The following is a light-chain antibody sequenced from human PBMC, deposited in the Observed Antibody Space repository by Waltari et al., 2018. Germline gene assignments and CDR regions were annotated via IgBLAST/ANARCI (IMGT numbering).Light chain of an antibody. V-gene: IGKV3-15*01. Sequence: EIVMTQSPATLSVSPGERATLSCRASQSVSSSLAWYQQKPGQSPRLLIYDASTRATGIPARFSGSGSGTEFTLTISSLQSEDFAVYYCQQYDNWPPMYTFGQWTKLEI. J-gene: IGKJ2*01. CDR2: DAS. CDR3: QQYDNWPPMYT. CDR1: QSVSSS.